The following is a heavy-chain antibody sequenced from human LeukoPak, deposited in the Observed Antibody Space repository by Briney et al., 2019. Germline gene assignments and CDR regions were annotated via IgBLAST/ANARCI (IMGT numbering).Heavy chain of an antibody. J-gene: IGHJ6*03. D-gene: IGHD2-2*01. V-gene: IGHV4-30-4*08. Sequence: TLSLTCIVSGDSISSGDSYWSWIRQAPRKGLEWIGYIYDSGTTSYNPSLKSRLTVSVDTSKNQFSLNLTSVTAPDTAVYYCARAPCSTTRCSLLDYYMDVWGKGTTVTVS. CDR3: ARAPCSTTRCSLLDYYMDV. CDR2: IYDSGTT. CDR1: GDSISSGDSY.